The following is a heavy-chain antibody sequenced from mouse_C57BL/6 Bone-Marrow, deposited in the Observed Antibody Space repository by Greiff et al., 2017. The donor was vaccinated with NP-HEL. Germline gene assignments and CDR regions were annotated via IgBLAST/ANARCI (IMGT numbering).Heavy chain of an antibody. CDR1: GYTFTDYY. CDR3: ARSGGYSNYC. D-gene: IGHD2-5*01. CDR2: INPNNGGT. Sequence: VQLQQSGPELVKPGASVKISCTASGYTFTDYYMNWVNQSHGKSLEWIGDINPNNGGTSYNQKFKGKATLTVDNSSSTAYMELRSLTSEDSAVYYCARSGGYSNYCWGKGTTLTVSS. J-gene: IGHJ2*01. V-gene: IGHV1-26*01.